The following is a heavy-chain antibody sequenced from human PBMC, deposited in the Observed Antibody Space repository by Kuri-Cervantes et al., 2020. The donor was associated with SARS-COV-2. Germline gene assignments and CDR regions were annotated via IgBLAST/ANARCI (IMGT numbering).Heavy chain of an antibody. CDR3: ACPATVTAPHDAFDI. J-gene: IGHJ3*02. D-gene: IGHD4-17*01. CDR1: GYTFTSYG. Sequence: ASVKVSCKASGYTFTSYGISWVRQAPGQGLEWMGWISAYNGNTNYAQKLQGRVTMTTDTSTSTAYMELRSLRSDDTAVYYCACPATVTAPHDAFDIWGQGTMVTVSS. CDR2: ISAYNGNT. V-gene: IGHV1-18*01.